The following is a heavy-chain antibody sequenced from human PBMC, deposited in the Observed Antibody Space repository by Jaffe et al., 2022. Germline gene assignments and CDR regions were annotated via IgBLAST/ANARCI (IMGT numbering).Heavy chain of an antibody. CDR3: AHILGPWLTWSPELYYFDY. V-gene: IGHV2-5*01. J-gene: IGHJ4*02. CDR2: IYWNDDK. CDR1: GFSLSTSGVG. D-gene: IGHD3-9*01. Sequence: QITLKESGPTLVKPTQTLTLTCTFSGFSLSTSGVGVGWIRQPPGKALEWLALIYWNDDKRYSPSLKSRLTITKDTSKNQVVLTMTNMDPVDTATYYCAHILGPWLTWSPELYYFDYWGQGTLVTVSS.